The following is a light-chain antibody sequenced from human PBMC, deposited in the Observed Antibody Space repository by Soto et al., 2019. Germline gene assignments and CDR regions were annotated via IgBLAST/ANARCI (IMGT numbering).Light chain of an antibody. J-gene: IGKJ4*01. CDR2: AAS. CDR3: LHHNSYLALT. CDR1: QGIRDD. V-gene: IGKV1-17*01. Sequence: DNQMTQSPSSLAASVGDRVTITCRASQGIRDDLGWYQQKPGKAPKRLIYAASTLQSGVPSRFSGSRSGTEFTLTISSLQPEDFASYYCLHHNSYLALTFGGGTKVETK.